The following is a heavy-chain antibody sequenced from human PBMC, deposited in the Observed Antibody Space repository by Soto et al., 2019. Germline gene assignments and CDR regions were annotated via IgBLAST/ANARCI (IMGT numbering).Heavy chain of an antibody. CDR2: IYYSGST. V-gene: IGHV4-31*03. J-gene: IGHJ6*02. CDR1: GGSISNAGYY. Sequence: QVQLQESGPGLVRPSQTLSLTCTVSGGSISNAGYYWSWIRQHPGKGLEFIGHIYYSGSTYYNPSLKSRVTILVDTSKNQFSLSLSSVTAADTAVYYCTTGSVEGVWGQGTTVTVSS. D-gene: IGHD2-15*01. CDR3: TTGSVEGV.